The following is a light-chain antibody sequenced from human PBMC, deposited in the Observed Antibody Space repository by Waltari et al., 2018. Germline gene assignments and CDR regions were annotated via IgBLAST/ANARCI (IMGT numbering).Light chain of an antibody. V-gene: IGLV1-40*01. J-gene: IGLJ1*01. CDR2: GNS. CDR1: SSNIGAGYY. CDR3: QSYDSSVYV. Sequence: QSVLTQPPSVSGAPGQRVTISCTGSSSNIGAGYYVHWYQQLPGTAPKLLIYGNSNRPSGVPDRFSGSKSGTSASLAITGLQAEDEADYYCQSYDSSVYVFGTGTKVTVL.